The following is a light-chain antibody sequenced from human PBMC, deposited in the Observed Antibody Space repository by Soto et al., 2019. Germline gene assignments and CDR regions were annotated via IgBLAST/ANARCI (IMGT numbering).Light chain of an antibody. J-gene: IGKJ1*01. CDR1: QSVSSSY. Sequence: EIVLTQSPGTLSLSPGERATLSCRASQSVSSSYLAWYQQKPGQAPRLLIYDASNRATGIPARFSGSGSGTDFTLTISSLEPEDFAVYYCQQRSSWPRAFGQGTKVDIK. V-gene: IGKV3-11*01. CDR2: DAS. CDR3: QQRSSWPRA.